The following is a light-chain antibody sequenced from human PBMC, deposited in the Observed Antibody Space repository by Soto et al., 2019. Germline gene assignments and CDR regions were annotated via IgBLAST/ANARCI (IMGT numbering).Light chain of an antibody. CDR2: GAS. Sequence: IVLTQSPGTLSLSPGERATLSCRASQSVSSTYIAWYQQNPGQAPRLLIYGASSRATGIPDRFSGSGSGTDFTLTISRLEPEDFAVYFCQQYGRSPPFTFGQGTKVEIK. CDR1: QSVSSTY. V-gene: IGKV3-20*01. CDR3: QQYGRSPPFT. J-gene: IGKJ2*01.